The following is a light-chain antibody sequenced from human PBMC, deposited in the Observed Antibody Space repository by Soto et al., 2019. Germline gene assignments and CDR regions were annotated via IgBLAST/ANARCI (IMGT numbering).Light chain of an antibody. Sequence: EIVMTQSPATLSVSPGERATLSCRASQSVTNNLPWYQQKPGQVPRLLIYGASTRAPGIPARFSGSGSGTEFTLPISSLQSEDFAVYYCQQYKNWPPYTFGQGTKLEIK. CDR3: QQYKNWPPYT. CDR2: GAS. CDR1: QSVTNN. J-gene: IGKJ2*01. V-gene: IGKV3-15*01.